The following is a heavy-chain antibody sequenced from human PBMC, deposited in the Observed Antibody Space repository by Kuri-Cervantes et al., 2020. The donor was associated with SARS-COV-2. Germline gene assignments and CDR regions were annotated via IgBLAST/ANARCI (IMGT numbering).Heavy chain of an antibody. D-gene: IGHD2-8*01. Sequence: SVKVSCKASGGTFSSYAISWVRQAPGQGLEWMGGIIPIFGTANYAQKFQGRVTITADESTSTAYMELSSLRSEDTAVYYCARGGYCTNGICSKYYYYYYGMYVWGQGTTVTVSS. CDR1: GGTFSSYA. CDR3: ARGGYCTNGICSKYYYYYYGMYV. V-gene: IGHV1-69*13. J-gene: IGHJ6*02. CDR2: IIPIFGTA.